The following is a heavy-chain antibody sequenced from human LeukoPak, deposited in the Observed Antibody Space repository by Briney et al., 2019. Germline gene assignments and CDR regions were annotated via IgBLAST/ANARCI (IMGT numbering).Heavy chain of an antibody. CDR1: GFTCSSLE. J-gene: IGHJ4*02. Sequence: PGGSLSFSCSASGFTCSSLERHRVGQAPGKGLEWVAVVSYDGSNKYYADSVKGRFTISRDNSKNTLYLQMNSLRAEDTAVYYCARSFGLLYCDDWGEPCLVTVSS. CDR2: VSYDGSNK. V-gene: IGHV3-30-3*01. D-gene: IGHD5-18*01. CDR3: ARSFGLLYCDD.